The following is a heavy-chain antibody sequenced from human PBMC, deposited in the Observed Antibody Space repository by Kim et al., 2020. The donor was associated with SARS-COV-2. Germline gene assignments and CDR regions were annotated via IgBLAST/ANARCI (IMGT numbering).Heavy chain of an antibody. V-gene: IGHV3-23*01. CDR3: AKSLMYGSGWYYFDF. Sequence: GGSLRLSCAASGFTFNTYAINWVRQAPGKGLERVSGISGNGVRTYYADSVKGRFTISRDNSKNTVYLQMNSLSAEDTAVYYCAKSLMYGSGWYYFDFWGQGTQVTVSS. CDR2: ISGNGVRT. CDR1: GFTFNTYA. J-gene: IGHJ4*02. D-gene: IGHD6-19*01.